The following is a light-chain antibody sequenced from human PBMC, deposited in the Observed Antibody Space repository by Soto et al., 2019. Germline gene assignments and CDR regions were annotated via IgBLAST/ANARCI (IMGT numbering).Light chain of an antibody. CDR2: DVG. CDR3: RTYTAFTTYI. J-gene: IGLJ1*01. V-gene: IGLV2-14*03. Sequence: QFLQTLPARVSGSSGQSVPLSCTRTSTHVGAYSYVSWYQQYPGKAPKPLIYDVGARPSGISDRFSGSKSGNTASLTISGLQAEDEADYYSRTYTAFTTYIFGRGTEVTVL. CDR1: STHVGAYSY.